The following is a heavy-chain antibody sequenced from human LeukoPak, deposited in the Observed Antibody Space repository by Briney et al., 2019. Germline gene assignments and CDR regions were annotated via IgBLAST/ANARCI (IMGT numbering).Heavy chain of an antibody. J-gene: IGHJ6*02. CDR2: ISYDGSNK. D-gene: IGHD1-1*01. Sequence: GRSLRLSCAASGFTFSRSAVHWVRQAPGKGLEWVAVISYDGSNKYYADSVKGRFTISRDNSKNTLYLQMNSLRAEDTAVYYCAKDGIYYYYGMDVWGQGTTVTVSS. CDR3: AKDGIYYYYGMDV. V-gene: IGHV3-30*18. CDR1: GFTFSRSA.